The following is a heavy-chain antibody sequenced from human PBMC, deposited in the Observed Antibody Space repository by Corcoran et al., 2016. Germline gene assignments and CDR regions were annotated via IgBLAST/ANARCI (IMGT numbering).Heavy chain of an antibody. CDR1: GGSFSGYY. Sequence: QVQLQQWGAGLLKPSETLSLTCAVYGGSFSGYYWSWIRQPPGKGLEWIGEINHSGSTNYNPSLKSRVTISVDTSKNQFSLKLSSVTAADTAVYYCARGIMAAAVVSSGWNFDYWGQGTLVTVSS. D-gene: IGHD6-19*01. V-gene: IGHV4-34*01. CDR2: INHSGST. CDR3: ARGIMAAAVVSSGWNFDY. J-gene: IGHJ4*02.